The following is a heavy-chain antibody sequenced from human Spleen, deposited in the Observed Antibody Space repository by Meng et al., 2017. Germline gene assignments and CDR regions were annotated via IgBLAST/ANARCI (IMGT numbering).Heavy chain of an antibody. V-gene: IGHV1-2*06. J-gene: IGHJ4*02. CDR1: GYTFTAYY. CDR3: ARDDSSGYSFDY. CDR2: INPDTGDT. Sequence: ASVKVSCKPSGYTFTAYYIHWVRQAPGQGLEWMGHINPDTGDTLYAQKFQGRVTMTRNTSISTAYMELSSLRSEDTAVYYCARDDSSGYSFDYWGQGTLVTVSS. D-gene: IGHD3-22*01.